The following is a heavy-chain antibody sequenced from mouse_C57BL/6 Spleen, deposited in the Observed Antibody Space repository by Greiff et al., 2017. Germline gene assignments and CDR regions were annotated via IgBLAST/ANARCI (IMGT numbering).Heavy chain of an antibody. D-gene: IGHD3-1*01. J-gene: IGHJ3*01. CDR3: ARQGSSGSFAY. Sequence: EVKLVESGGGLVQPGESLKLSCESTEFEFPSYDMSWVRQTPEKRLELVAAINSDGGSTYYPDTMESRFTISRDNTRNTLYLQLSSLRSEDTAFYCAARQGSSGSFAYWGQGTLVTVSA. CDR1: EFEFPSYD. CDR2: INSDGGST. V-gene: IGHV5-2*01.